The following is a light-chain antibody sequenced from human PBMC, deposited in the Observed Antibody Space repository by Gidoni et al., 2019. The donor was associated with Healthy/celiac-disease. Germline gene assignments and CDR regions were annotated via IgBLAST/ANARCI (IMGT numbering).Light chain of an antibody. CDR3: LLSYSGAWV. J-gene: IGLJ3*02. CDR2: DTS. CDR1: TGAVTSGHY. V-gene: IGLV7-46*01. Sequence: QAVVSQEPSLTVSPGGTVTLTCGSSTGAVTSGHYPDWFQQKPGHAPRTLIYDTSNKNSCTPARFSGSLLGGKAALTLSGAQPEDEAEYYCLLSYSGAWVFGGGTKLTVL.